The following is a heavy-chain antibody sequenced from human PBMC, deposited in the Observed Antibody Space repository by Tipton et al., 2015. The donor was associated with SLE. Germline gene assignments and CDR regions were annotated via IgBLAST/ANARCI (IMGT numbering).Heavy chain of an antibody. J-gene: IGHJ4*01. V-gene: IGHV3-9*01. CDR3: AKEIGSGAGSGVDL. CDR1: GFTLDDYA. D-gene: IGHD2-15*01. CDR2: ISWNSGSI. Sequence: SLRLSCAASGFTLDDYAMHWVRQAPGKGLEWVSGISWNSGSIGYAHSVKGRFTTSRDNAKNSLYLHMNSLRAEDTDFYYCAKEIGSGAGSGVDLWRQGPLIAVSS.